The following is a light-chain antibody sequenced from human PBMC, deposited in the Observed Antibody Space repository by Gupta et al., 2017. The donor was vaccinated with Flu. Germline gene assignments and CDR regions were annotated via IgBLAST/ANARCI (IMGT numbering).Light chain of an antibody. CDR3: QQYESTPLT. CDR1: QSVLYSSNNKNY. J-gene: IGKJ4*01. V-gene: IGKV4-1*01. CDR2: WAS. Sequence: DIVMTQSPDSLAVSLGERATINCKSSQSVLYSSNNKNYLAWYQQKPGQPPKLLIYWASTRESGVPDRCSGSGSGTDFTLTISSLQAEDVAVYYCQQYESTPLTFGGGTKVEIK.